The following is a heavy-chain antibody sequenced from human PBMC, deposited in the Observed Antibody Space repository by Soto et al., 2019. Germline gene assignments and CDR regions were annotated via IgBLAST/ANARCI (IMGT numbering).Heavy chain of an antibody. CDR3: ARGPELVHAFDI. J-gene: IGHJ3*02. D-gene: IGHD1-26*01. CDR2: ISSSGSTI. V-gene: IGHV3-48*03. Sequence: PGGSLRLSCAASGFTFSSYEMKWVRQAPGKGLEWVSYISSSGSTIYYADSVKGRFTISRDNAKNSLYLQMNSLRAEDTAVYYCARGPELVHAFDIWGQGTMVTVSS. CDR1: GFTFSSYE.